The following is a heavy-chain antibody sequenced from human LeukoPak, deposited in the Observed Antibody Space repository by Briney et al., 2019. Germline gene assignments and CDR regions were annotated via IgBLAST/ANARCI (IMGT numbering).Heavy chain of an antibody. CDR1: GYTFTSYY. V-gene: IGHV1-46*01. J-gene: IGHJ3*02. D-gene: IGHD2-8*01. CDR3: AVIGYCTNGVCFHDAFDI. CDR2: INPSGGST. Sequence: GASVKVSCKASGYTFTSYYMHWVRQAPGQGLEWMGIINPSGGSTSYAQKFQGRVTMTRDTSTSTAYMELRSLRSDDTAVYYCAVIGYCTNGVCFHDAFDIWGQGTMVTVSS.